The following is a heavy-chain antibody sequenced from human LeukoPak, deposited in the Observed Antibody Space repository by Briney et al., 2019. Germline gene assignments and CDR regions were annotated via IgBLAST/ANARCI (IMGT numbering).Heavy chain of an antibody. Sequence: GESLRISCKGSGYTFSSYWSGWVRQMPGKGLEWMGIIYPGDSDTRYSPSLQGQVTISVDTSIGTAYLQWSSLKASDTAIYYCARQNDFRLDYWGQGTLVTVSS. CDR2: IYPGDSDT. CDR1: GYTFSSYW. CDR3: ARQNDFRLDY. J-gene: IGHJ4*02. D-gene: IGHD3-3*01. V-gene: IGHV5-51*01.